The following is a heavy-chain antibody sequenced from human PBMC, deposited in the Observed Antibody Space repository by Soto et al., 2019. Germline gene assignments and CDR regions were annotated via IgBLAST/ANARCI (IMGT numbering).Heavy chain of an antibody. J-gene: IGHJ5*02. D-gene: IGHD2-15*01. V-gene: IGHV3-11*01. CDR3: ARGACITCYYDDSFDT. CDR1: GFSFSDYY. CDR2: ISGSGDNI. Sequence: QVQLVESGGGLVKPGGSLRVSCAAFGFSFSDYYMTWIRQAPGKGLEWVSYISGSGDNIHYADSVKGRFTISRDNAKNSRYLQMDSLRVEDTAVYYCARGACITCYYDDSFDTWGQGTLVTVSS.